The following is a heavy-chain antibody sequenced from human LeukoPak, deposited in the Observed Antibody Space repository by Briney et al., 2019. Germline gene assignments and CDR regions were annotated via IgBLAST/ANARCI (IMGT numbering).Heavy chain of an antibody. V-gene: IGHV1-18*01. D-gene: IGHD2-2*01. CDR2: ISAYNRNT. CDR1: GYTFTSYG. Sequence: GASVKVSCKASGYTFTSYGISWVRQAPGQGLEWMGWISAYNRNTNYAQKLQGRVTMTTDTSTSTAYMELRSLRSDDTAVYYCARDGSLYCSSTSCYGNNWFDPWGQGTLVTVSS. CDR3: ARDGSLYCSSTSCYGNNWFDP. J-gene: IGHJ5*02.